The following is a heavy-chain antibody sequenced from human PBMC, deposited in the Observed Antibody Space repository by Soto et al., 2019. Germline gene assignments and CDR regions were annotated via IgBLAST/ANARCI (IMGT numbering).Heavy chain of an antibody. J-gene: IGHJ5*02. CDR3: GRDPATYYYGSGSFLLGS. CDR2: IIPIFGTA. D-gene: IGHD3-10*01. Sequence: SVKVSCKASGGTFSSYAISWVRQAPGQGLEWMGGIIPIFGTANYAQKFQGRVTITADESTSTAYMELSSLRSEDTAVYYCGRDPATYYYGSGSFLLGSWGQGTLVTVSS. CDR1: GGTFSSYA. V-gene: IGHV1-69*13.